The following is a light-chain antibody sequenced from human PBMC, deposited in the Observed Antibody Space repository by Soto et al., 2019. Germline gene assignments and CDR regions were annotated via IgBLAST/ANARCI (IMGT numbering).Light chain of an antibody. CDR1: QTISSW. V-gene: IGKV1-5*03. CDR2: NAS. CDR3: QHYNSYSEA. Sequence: DIQMTQSPSTLSGSVGARVTITCRASQTISSWLAWYQQKPGKAPKLLIYNASTLKSGVPSRFSGSGSGTEFTLTISSLEPDDFATYYCQHYNSYSEAFGQGTKVDIK. J-gene: IGKJ1*01.